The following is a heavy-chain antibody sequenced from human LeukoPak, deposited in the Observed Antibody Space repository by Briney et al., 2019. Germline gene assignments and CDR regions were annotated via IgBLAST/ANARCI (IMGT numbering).Heavy chain of an antibody. Sequence: GESLKISCKGSGYSFTSYWIGWVRQMPGKGLEWMGIIYPGDSDTRYSPSFQGQVTISADKSISTAYLQWSSLKASDTAMYHCARITGTQGYYYYYGMDVWGRGTTVTVSS. V-gene: IGHV5-51*01. CDR2: IYPGDSDT. D-gene: IGHD1-1*01. J-gene: IGHJ6*02. CDR3: ARITGTQGYYYYYGMDV. CDR1: GYSFTSYW.